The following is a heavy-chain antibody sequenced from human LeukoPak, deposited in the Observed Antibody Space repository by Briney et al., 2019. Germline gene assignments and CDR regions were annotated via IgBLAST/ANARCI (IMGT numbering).Heavy chain of an antibody. D-gene: IGHD6-13*01. Sequence: PGGSLRLSCAASGFTFSSYWMSWVRQAPGKGLEWVANIKQDGSENYYVDSVKGRFTISRDNAKNSLYLEMNSLRAEDTAVYYCARSRAAAPFDYWGQGTLVTVSS. CDR3: ARSRAAAPFDY. J-gene: IGHJ4*02. V-gene: IGHV3-7*01. CDR2: IKQDGSEN. CDR1: GFTFSSYW.